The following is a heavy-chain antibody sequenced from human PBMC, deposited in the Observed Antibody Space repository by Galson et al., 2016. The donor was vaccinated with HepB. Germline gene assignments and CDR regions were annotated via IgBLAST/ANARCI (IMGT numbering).Heavy chain of an antibody. CDR2: IDGEGHTT. D-gene: IGHD1-1*01. Sequence: SLRLSCAVSGPGFKGYGMSWVRQAPGKGLQWVSDIDGEGHTTHHADSVKGRFTMSRDNSQDTVYLEMKSVRVEDTATYYCAIGATGATWRNWGQGTLVTVSS. CDR1: GPGFKGYG. V-gene: IGHV3-23*01. J-gene: IGHJ4*02. CDR3: AIGATGATWRN.